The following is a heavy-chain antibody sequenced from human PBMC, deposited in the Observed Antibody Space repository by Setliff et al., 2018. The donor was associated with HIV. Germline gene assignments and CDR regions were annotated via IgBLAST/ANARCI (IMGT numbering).Heavy chain of an antibody. CDR3: AKDWKVWFGELSQDYYYGMDV. CDR1: GFTFSSYA. J-gene: IGHJ6*02. V-gene: IGHV3-23*01. Sequence: PGGSLRLSCAASGFTFSSYAMSWVRQAPGKGLEWVSAISGRGGSTYYADSVKGRFTISRDNSKNTLYLQMNSLRAEDTAVYYCAKDWKVWFGELSQDYYYGMDVWGQGTTVTVSS. CDR2: ISGRGGST. D-gene: IGHD3-10*01.